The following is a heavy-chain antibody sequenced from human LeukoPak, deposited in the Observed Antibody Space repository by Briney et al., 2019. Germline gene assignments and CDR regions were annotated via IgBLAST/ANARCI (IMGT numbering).Heavy chain of an antibody. D-gene: IGHD6-6*01. V-gene: IGHV3-15*01. CDR2: IKSKTDGGTT. CDR1: GFTFSNAW. Sequence: GGSLRLSCAASGFTFSNAWMSWVRQAPGKGLEWVGRIKSKTDGGTTDYAAPVKGRFTISRDDSKNTLYLQMNSLRAEDTAVYYCARDSSPDDAFDIWGQGTMVTVSS. CDR3: ARDSSPDDAFDI. J-gene: IGHJ3*02.